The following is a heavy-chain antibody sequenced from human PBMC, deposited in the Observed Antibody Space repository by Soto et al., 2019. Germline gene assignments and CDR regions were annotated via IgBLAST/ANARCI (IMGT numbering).Heavy chain of an antibody. D-gene: IGHD6-19*01. V-gene: IGHV3-23*01. CDR1: GFTFSSYT. CDR2: ISGSGGST. CDR3: AKERAVAV. J-gene: IGHJ4*02. Sequence: EVQLLESGGGLVQPGGSLRLSCAASGFTFSSYTMNWVRQAPGKGLEWVSSISGSGGSTYYADSVKGRFTISRDNSKNALYLQMSSLRAEDTAVYYCAKERAVAVWGQGTLVTVSS.